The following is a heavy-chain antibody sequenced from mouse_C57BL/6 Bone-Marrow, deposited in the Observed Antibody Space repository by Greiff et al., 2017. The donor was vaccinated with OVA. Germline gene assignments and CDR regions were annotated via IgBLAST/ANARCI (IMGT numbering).Heavy chain of an antibody. CDR1: GYSITSGYY. D-gene: IGHD2-14*01. J-gene: IGHJ2*01. CDR2: ISYDGSN. CDR3: ARKKVRSDYFDY. V-gene: IGHV3-6*01. Sequence: EVKLMESGPGLVKPSQSLSLTCSVTGYSITSGYYWNWIRQFPGNNLEWMGYISYDGSNNYNPSLKNRISITRDTSKNQFFLKLNSVTTEDTATYYCARKKVRSDYFDYWGQGTTLTVSS.